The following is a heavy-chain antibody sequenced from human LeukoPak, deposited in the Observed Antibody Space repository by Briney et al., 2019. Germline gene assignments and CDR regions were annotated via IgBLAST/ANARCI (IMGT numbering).Heavy chain of an antibody. Sequence: SETLSLTCAVSGYSLGSGYYWGWIRQPPGKGLEWIGSIYHTKTTSYNPSLTSRVTISVDTSKNQFSLRLSSVTAADTAVYYCARVSGDDSGHFHLWGQGTPVTVSS. D-gene: IGHD2-21*02. J-gene: IGHJ1*01. V-gene: IGHV4-38-2*01. CDR2: IYHTKTT. CDR3: ARVSGDDSGHFHL. CDR1: GYSLGSGYY.